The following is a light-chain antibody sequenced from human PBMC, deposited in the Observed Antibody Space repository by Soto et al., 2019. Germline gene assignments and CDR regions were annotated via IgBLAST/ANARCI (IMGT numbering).Light chain of an antibody. CDR2: DAS. V-gene: IGKV3-11*01. CDR1: QSVSSY. J-gene: IGKJ4*01. Sequence: EMVLTQSPATLSLSPGERATLSCRASQSVSSYLAWYQQKPGQAPRLLSYDASNRATGIPARFSGSGSGTDFPLTIRSLEPEDFAVYYCQQRSNWPPLTFGGGTKVEIK. CDR3: QQRSNWPPLT.